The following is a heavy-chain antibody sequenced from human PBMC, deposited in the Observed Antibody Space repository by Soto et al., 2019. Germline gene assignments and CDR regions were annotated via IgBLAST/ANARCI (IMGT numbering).Heavy chain of an antibody. V-gene: IGHV1-69*01. CDR3: ASSGVVVVAATRPYYYGMDV. CDR1: GGTFRSYA. J-gene: IGHJ6*02. D-gene: IGHD2-15*01. Sequence: QVQLVQSGAEVKKPGSSVKVSCKASGGTFRSYAISWVRQAPGQGLEWMGGIIPIFGTANYAQKFQGRVTITADESTSTAYMELSSLRSEDTAVYYCASSGVVVVAATRPYYYGMDVWGQGTTVTVSS. CDR2: IIPIFGTA.